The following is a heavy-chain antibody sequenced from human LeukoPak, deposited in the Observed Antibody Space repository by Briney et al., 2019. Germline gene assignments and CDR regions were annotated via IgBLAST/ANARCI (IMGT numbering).Heavy chain of an antibody. CDR1: GFTVSGSY. CDR3: ARTTTFAPHFDY. Sequence: GGSLRLSCAASGFTVSGSYMSWVRQAPGKGLEWVSIIYSGGNTYYADSVKGRFTISRDKSKNTLYLQMSSLRAEDTAVYYCARTTTFAPHFDYWGQGALVTVSS. J-gene: IGHJ4*02. D-gene: IGHD1-1*01. V-gene: IGHV3-66*01. CDR2: IYSGGNT.